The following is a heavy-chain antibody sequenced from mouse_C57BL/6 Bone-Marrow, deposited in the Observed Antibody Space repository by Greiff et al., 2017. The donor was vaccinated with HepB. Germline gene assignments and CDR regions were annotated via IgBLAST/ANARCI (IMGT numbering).Heavy chain of an antibody. J-gene: IGHJ2*01. V-gene: IGHV5-9-1*02. CDR2: ISSGGDYI. CDR1: GFTFSSYA. D-gene: IGHD4-1*01. Sequence: KLMESGEGLVKPGGSLKLSCAASGFTFSSYAMSWVRQTPEKRLEWVAYISSGGDYIYYADTVKGRFTISRDNARNTLYLQMSSLKSEDTAMYYCTRGATGTNFDYWGQGTTLTVSS. CDR3: TRGATGTNFDY.